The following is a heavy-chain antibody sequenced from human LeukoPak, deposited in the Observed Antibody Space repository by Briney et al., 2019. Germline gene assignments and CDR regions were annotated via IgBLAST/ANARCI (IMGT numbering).Heavy chain of an antibody. CDR2: FHISGNS. V-gene: IGHV4-61*02. CDR1: GGSVSSGSYY. Sequence: PSQTLSLTCSVSGGSVSSGSYYWSWIRRPAGKGPEWIGRFHISGNSNYNPSLKSRVTISLDTSKNHFSLNLSSVTATDTAVYYCARLDWNYGFDYWGQGTLVTVSS. D-gene: IGHD1-7*01. J-gene: IGHJ4*02. CDR3: ARLDWNYGFDY.